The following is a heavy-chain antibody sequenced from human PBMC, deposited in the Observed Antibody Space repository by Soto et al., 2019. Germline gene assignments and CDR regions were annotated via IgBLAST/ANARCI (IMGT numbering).Heavy chain of an antibody. D-gene: IGHD2-15*01. CDR2: IYQSGST. J-gene: IGHJ4*02. V-gene: IGHV4-4*02. CDR1: GGSISSSNW. CDR3: ARDRGYCSGGSCYEFDY. Sequence: QVQLQESGPGLVKPSGTLSLTCAVSGGSISSSNWWRWVRQPPGKGLEWIGEIYQSGSTNYNPSLKSRVTISVDKSKNQFSLKLSSVTAADTAVYYCARDRGYCSGGSCYEFDYWGQGTLVTVSS.